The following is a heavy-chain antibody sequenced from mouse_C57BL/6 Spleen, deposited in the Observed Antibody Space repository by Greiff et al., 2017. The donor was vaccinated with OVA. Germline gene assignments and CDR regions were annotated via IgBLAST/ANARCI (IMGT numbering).Heavy chain of an antibody. Sequence: EVQGVESGGGLVKPGGSLKLSCAASGFTFSDYGMHWVRQAPGKGLEWVGYISSGSSTIYYADTVKGRFTISRDNDNNTLFLHITSLRSEAADMYYCARNSYTVVYFDYWGQGTTLTVSS. J-gene: IGHJ2*01. CDR2: ISSGSSTI. V-gene: IGHV5-17*01. CDR3: ARNSYTVVYFDY. D-gene: IGHD2-12*01. CDR1: GFTFSDYG.